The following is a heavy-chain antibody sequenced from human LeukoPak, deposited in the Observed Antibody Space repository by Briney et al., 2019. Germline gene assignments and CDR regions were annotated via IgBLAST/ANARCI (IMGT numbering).Heavy chain of an antibody. V-gene: IGHV4-30-4*08. D-gene: IGHD1-26*01. CDR1: GGSISSGDYY. J-gene: IGHJ3*02. Sequence: SETLSLTCTVSGGSISSGDYYWSWIRQPPGKGLEWIGYIYYSGSTYYNPSLKSRVTISVDTSKNQFSLQLSSVTAADTAVYYCARPGWELTAGGAFDIWGQGTMVTVSS. CDR2: IYYSGST. CDR3: ARPGWELTAGGAFDI.